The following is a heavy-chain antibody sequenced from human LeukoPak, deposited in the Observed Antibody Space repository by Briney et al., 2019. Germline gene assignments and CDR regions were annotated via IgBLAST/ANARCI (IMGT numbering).Heavy chain of an antibody. CDR3: AREARLTYFYDSSGYYYFDY. CDR2: INHSGST. CDR1: GGSFSGYY. Sequence: SETLSLTCAVYGGSFSGYYWSWIRQPPGKGLEWIGEINHSGSTNYNPSLKSRVTISVDTAKNQFSLKLSSVTAADTAVYYCAREARLTYFYDSSGYYYFDYWGQGTLVTVSS. J-gene: IGHJ4*02. D-gene: IGHD3-22*01. V-gene: IGHV4-34*01.